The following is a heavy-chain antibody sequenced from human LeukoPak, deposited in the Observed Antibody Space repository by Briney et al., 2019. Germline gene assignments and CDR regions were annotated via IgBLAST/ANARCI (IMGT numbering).Heavy chain of an antibody. Sequence: PGGSLRLSCAASGFTFSSYGMHWVRQAPGKGLEWVAFIRYDGSNKYYADSVKGRFTISRDNAKNSLYLQMNSLRAEDTAVYYCARGAYDILTGYYHYFDYWGQGTLVTVSS. D-gene: IGHD3-9*01. CDR1: GFTFSSYG. CDR2: IRYDGSNK. J-gene: IGHJ4*02. V-gene: IGHV3-30*02. CDR3: ARGAYDILTGYYHYFDY.